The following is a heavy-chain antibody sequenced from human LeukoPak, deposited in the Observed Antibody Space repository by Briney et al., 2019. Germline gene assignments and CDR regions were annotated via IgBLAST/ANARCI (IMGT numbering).Heavy chain of an antibody. CDR2: ISGSGGST. CDR3: AKGGPVAADPRYFQH. J-gene: IGHJ1*01. Sequence: GKSLRLSCAASGFTFSSYAMSWVRQAPGKGLEWVSAISGSGGSTYYADSVEGRFPISRDNSKNTLYLQMNSLRAEDTAVYYCAKGGPVAADPRYFQHWGQGTLVTVSS. D-gene: IGHD6-19*01. V-gene: IGHV3-23*01. CDR1: GFTFSSYA.